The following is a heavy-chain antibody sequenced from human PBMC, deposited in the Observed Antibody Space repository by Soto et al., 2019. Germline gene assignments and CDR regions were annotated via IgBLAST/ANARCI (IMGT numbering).Heavy chain of an antibody. Sequence: SETLSLTCTVSGGSISSYYWSWIRQPPGKGLEWIGYIYYSGSTNYNPSLKSRVTISVDTSKNQFSLKLSSVTAADTAVYYCARYGIDDGGDPVAFDYWGQGTLVTVSS. D-gene: IGHD2-21*02. CDR1: GGSISSYY. J-gene: IGHJ4*02. V-gene: IGHV4-59*01. CDR3: ARYGIDDGGDPVAFDY. CDR2: IYYSGST.